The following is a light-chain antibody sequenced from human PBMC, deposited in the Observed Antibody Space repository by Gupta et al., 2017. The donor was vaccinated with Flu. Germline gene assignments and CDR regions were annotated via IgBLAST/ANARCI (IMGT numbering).Light chain of an antibody. V-gene: IGLV2-18*02. CDR1: SFDVGTYNR. J-gene: IGLJ1*01. Sequence: PPSVSGSPGQSVTISCTGTSFDVGTYNRVSWYQQSPGTVPKLMIYEVSKRPSGVPDRFSGSKSGNTASLTISGLQGEDEADYYCSSYTSSYTFVFGTGTKVTVL. CDR2: EVS. CDR3: SSYTSSYTFV.